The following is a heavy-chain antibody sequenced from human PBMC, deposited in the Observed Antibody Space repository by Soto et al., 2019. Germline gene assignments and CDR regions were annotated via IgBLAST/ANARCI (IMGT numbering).Heavy chain of an antibody. V-gene: IGHV1-69*06. CDR3: ARDKIRGYYYYYYGMDV. CDR1: GGTFSSYA. Sequence: GASVKVSCKASGGTFSSYAISWVRQAPGQGLEWMGGIIPIFGTANYAQKFQGRVTITADKSTSTAYMELSSLRSEDTAVYYCARDKIRGYYYYYYGMDVWGQGTTVTVSS. D-gene: IGHD3-10*01. CDR2: IIPIFGTA. J-gene: IGHJ6*02.